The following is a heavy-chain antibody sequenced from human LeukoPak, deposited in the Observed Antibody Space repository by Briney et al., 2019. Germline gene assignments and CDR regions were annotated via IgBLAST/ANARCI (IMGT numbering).Heavy chain of an antibody. J-gene: IGHJ4*02. V-gene: IGHV4-59*01. Sequence: PSETLSLTCTVSDGSISSYYWSWIRQPPGKGLEWIGYISCSGSTNYNPSLKSRVTISVDTSRNQFSLKLNSVTAADTAVYYCARVTRYNYGYVDYWGQGTLVTVSS. CDR3: ARVTRYNYGYVDY. CDR1: DGSISSYY. CDR2: ISCSGST. D-gene: IGHD5-18*01.